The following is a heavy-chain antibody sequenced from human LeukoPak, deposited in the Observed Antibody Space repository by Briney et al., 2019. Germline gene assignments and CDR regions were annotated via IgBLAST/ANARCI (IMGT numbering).Heavy chain of an antibody. J-gene: IGHJ4*02. CDR3: ARFPTGFDY. Sequence: PGGSLRLSCAASGFTFSSYEMNWVRQAPGEGLEWVSYISSSGSTIYYADSVKGRFTVSGDNARNSLYLQMNSLRVEDTAMYYCARFPTGFDYWGQGTLVTVSS. CDR2: ISSSGSTI. V-gene: IGHV3-48*03. CDR1: GFTFSSYE. D-gene: IGHD4-17*01.